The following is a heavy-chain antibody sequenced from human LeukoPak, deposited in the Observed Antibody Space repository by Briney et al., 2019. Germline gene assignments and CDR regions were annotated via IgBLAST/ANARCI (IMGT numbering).Heavy chain of an antibody. CDR3: ARGGQKLAPFRY. J-gene: IGHJ1*01. Sequence: ETLDTTCTVSGGSISSYYWSWIRQPPGKGLEWIGYIYYSGSTNFNPSLQSRVTISVDTSKNQFSLKLSSVTAADTAVYYCARGGQKLAPFRYWGQGIPVTVSS. CDR2: IYYSGST. CDR1: GGSISSYY. D-gene: IGHD6-6*01. V-gene: IGHV4-59*01.